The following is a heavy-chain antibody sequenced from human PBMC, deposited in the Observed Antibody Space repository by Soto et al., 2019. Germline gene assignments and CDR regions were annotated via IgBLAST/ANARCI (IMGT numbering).Heavy chain of an antibody. CDR1: GFTFDDYA. CDR3: AKDPYYEFSSGLFDP. Sequence: EVQLVESGGGLVQPGRSLRLSCAASGFTFDDYAMHWVRQAPGKGLEWVSGISWNSGSIGYADSVKGRFTISRDNAKNALYLQMNSLSGEETVLYYCAKDPYYEFSSGLFDPRGQGNLVTVSS. D-gene: IGHD3-3*01. CDR2: ISWNSGSI. J-gene: IGHJ5*02. V-gene: IGHV3-9*01.